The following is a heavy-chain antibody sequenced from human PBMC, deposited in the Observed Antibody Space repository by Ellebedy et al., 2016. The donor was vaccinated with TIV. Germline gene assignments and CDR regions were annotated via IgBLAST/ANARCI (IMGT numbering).Heavy chain of an antibody. CDR2: IIPIFGTA. V-gene: IGHV1-69*13. D-gene: IGHD6-13*01. CDR1: RGTFSSYA. J-gene: IGHJ5*02. Sequence: SVKVSXKASRGTFSSYAISWVRQAPGQGLEWMGGIIPIFGTANYAQKFQGRVTITADESTSTAYMELSSLRSEDTAVYYCARPAHGGSSWYPNWFDPWGQGTLVTVSS. CDR3: ARPAHGGSSWYPNWFDP.